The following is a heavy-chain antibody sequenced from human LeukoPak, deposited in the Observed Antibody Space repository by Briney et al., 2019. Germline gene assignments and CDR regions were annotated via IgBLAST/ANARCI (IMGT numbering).Heavy chain of an antibody. CDR1: GGSVTSGTYY. CDR3: AREASLVRGIFITRYGLDV. D-gene: IGHD3-10*01. V-gene: IGHV4-61*01. CDR2: ISYNENT. Sequence: SETLSLTWTVSGGSVTSGTYYWTWIRQPPGKGLEWIAYISYNENTNYNSSLKSRLTISLDTSSNQFSLRLSSVTAADTAVYYCAREASLVRGIFITRYGLDVWGRGTTVTVSS. J-gene: IGHJ6*04.